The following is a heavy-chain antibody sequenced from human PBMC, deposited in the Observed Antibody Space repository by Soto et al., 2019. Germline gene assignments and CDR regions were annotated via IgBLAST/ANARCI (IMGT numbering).Heavy chain of an antibody. Sequence: EVQLVESGGGSVQPGGSLRLSCAASGFTFNNYWMSWVRQAPGKGLEWVANIKQDGSEKYYVDSVKGRFTISRDNAKNSLYLQMNSLRAEDTAVYYCAKNNRYCSSTNCFVFDYWGQGTLVTVSS. J-gene: IGHJ4*02. CDR3: AKNNRYCSSTNCFVFDY. CDR2: IKQDGSEK. V-gene: IGHV3-7*01. CDR1: GFTFNNYW. D-gene: IGHD2-2*01.